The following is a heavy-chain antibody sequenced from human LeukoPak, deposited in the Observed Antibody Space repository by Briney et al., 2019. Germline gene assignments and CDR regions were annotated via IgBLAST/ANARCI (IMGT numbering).Heavy chain of an antibody. V-gene: IGHV3-7*01. CDR3: ARDHSRWELFYYMDV. CDR1: GFTFSSYW. J-gene: IGHJ6*03. CDR2: IKQDGSEK. Sequence: GGSLRLSCAASGFTFSSYWMSWVRQAPGKGLEWVANIKQDGSEKYYVDSVKGRFTISRDNAKNSLYLQMNSLRAEDTAVYYCARDHSRWELFYYMDVWGKGTTVTVSS. D-gene: IGHD1-26*01.